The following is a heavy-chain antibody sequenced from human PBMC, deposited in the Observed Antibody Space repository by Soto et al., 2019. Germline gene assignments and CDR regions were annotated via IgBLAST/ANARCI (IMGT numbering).Heavy chain of an antibody. Sequence: GESLKISCKGSGYSFTSYCISWVRQMPGKGLEWMGIIYPGDSDTRYSPSYQAQVTISADKSISTVYLQWSSLKASDTAMYYCARRNPPYSSDTWRWYGMDVWGQGTTVTVSS. CDR1: GYSFTSYC. D-gene: IGHD6-25*01. V-gene: IGHV5-51*01. CDR3: ARRNPPYSSDTWRWYGMDV. CDR2: IYPGDSDT. J-gene: IGHJ6*02.